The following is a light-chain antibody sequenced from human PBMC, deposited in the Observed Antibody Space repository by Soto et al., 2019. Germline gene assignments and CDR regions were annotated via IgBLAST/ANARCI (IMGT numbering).Light chain of an antibody. V-gene: IGLV2-14*01. CDR3: SSYRTGSAFYV. J-gene: IGLJ1*01. CDR1: SSDVGDYNY. Sequence: QSAVTQPASVSGSPGQSITISCTGTSSDVGDYNYVSWYQHHPGKAPKLIIYEVRNRPSGVPNRFSGAKSGNTASLTISGLQAEDEADYYCSSYRTGSAFYVFGSGTKLTVL. CDR2: EVR.